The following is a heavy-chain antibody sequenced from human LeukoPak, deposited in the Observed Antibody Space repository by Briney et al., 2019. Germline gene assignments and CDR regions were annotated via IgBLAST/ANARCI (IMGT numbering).Heavy chain of an antibody. Sequence: PGGSLRLSCAASGFALSNYWMSWVRQAPGKGLEWVANIKQDGSEKYYVNSVKGRFAISRDNAKNSLYLQMNSLRAEDTALYHCARVAGTPSRARKPPLYYMDVWGKGTTVTVSS. CDR3: ARVAGTPSRARKPPLYYMDV. D-gene: IGHD1-7*01. CDR1: GFALSNYW. V-gene: IGHV3-7*03. J-gene: IGHJ6*03. CDR2: IKQDGSEK.